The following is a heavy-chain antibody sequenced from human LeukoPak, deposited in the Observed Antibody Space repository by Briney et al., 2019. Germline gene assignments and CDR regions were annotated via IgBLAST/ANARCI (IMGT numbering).Heavy chain of an antibody. J-gene: IGHJ4*02. V-gene: IGHV3-23*01. Sequence: PGGSLRLSCAASGFTFSSYGMHWVRQAPGKGLEWVSAISGSGGSTYYADSVKGRFTISRDNSKNTLYLQMNSLRAEDTAVYYCAKDRVYDYGDYVFDYWGQGTLVTVSS. D-gene: IGHD4-17*01. CDR3: AKDRVYDYGDYVFDY. CDR2: ISGSGGST. CDR1: GFTFSSYG.